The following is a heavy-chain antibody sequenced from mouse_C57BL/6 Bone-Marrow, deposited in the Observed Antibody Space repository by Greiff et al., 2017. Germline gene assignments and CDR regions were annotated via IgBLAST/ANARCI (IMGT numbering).Heavy chain of an antibody. V-gene: IGHV14-4*01. J-gene: IGHJ2*01. CDR3: THYYYGSYYFDN. CDR1: GFNIKDDY. CDR2: IDPENGDT. Sequence: VQLQQSGAELVRPGASVKLSCTASGFNIKDDYMHWVKQRPEQGLEWLGWIDPENGDTEYASKFQGKATITADTSSNTAYLQLSSLTSEDTAVYYCTHYYYGSYYFDNWGQGTTLSDSS. D-gene: IGHD1-1*01.